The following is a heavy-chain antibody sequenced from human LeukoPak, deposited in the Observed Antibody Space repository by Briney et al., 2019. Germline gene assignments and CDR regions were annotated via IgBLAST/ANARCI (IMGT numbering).Heavy chain of an antibody. V-gene: IGHV5-51*01. D-gene: IGHD6-13*01. CDR2: IYPGDSGT. Sequence: GESLQISCQGSGYIFTNYWIGGVRQLGGKGLEWMGIIYPGDSGTRKRPCFQGQVTISTDKSISTAYLQWSSLKASYTAMYYCARQGRSSWYDLGYWGRGTLVTVSS. CDR1: GYIFTNYW. J-gene: IGHJ4*02. CDR3: ARQGRSSWYDLGY.